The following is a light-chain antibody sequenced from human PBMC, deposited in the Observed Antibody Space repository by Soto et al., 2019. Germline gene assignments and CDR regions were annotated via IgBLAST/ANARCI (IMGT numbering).Light chain of an antibody. CDR3: QQSYGTPLT. CDR2: AAS. CDR1: QSISNY. V-gene: IGKV1-39*01. J-gene: IGKJ4*01. Sequence: DLEMTQSPSSLSASVGDRVTITCRASQSISNYLNWYQHKPGKVPKLLIYAASSLQSGVPTRFSGSGSRTDFTLIINSLQPEDFATYYCQQSYGTPLTFGGGTKVEIK.